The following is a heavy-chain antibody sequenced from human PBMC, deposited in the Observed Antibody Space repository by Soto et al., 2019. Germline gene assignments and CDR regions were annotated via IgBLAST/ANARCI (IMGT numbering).Heavy chain of an antibody. D-gene: IGHD7-27*01. CDR2: ISGRGGST. J-gene: IGHJ4*02. Sequence: GGSLRLSCAASGFTFSSYAMRWVRQAPGKGLEWVSAISGRGGSTYFEDYVKGRFTISRDNSKNTLYVQMNRLRAEGPAVYYCAKNGQRGMARDYWGQGTLVTVPS. CDR1: GFTFSSYA. CDR3: AKNGQRGMARDY. V-gene: IGHV3-23*01.